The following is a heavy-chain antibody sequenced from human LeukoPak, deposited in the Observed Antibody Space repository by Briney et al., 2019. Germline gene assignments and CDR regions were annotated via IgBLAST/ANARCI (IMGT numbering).Heavy chain of an antibody. CDR3: AEDGSITMVRGVRFYWYFDL. Sequence: GGSLRLSCAASGFTFSSYGMHWVRQAPGKGLEWVAVISYDGSNKYYADSVKGRFTISRDNSKNTLYLQMNSLRAEDTAVYYCAEDGSITMVRGVRFYWYFDLWGRGTLVTVSS. V-gene: IGHV3-30*18. D-gene: IGHD3-10*01. CDR1: GFTFSSYG. J-gene: IGHJ2*01. CDR2: ISYDGSNK.